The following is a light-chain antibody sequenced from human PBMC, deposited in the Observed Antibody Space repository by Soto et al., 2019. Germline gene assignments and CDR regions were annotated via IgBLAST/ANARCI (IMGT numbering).Light chain of an antibody. Sequence: QSALTQPPSISGAPGQRVTISCTGSGSNIGAGSDVHWYHQLPGTAPKLLIYGNTNRPSGVPDRFSGSKSGTSASLAIAGLQTEDEGDYYCQTYDRSLSGLYVFGTGTKVTVL. CDR2: GNT. CDR3: QTYDRSLSGLYV. V-gene: IGLV1-40*01. J-gene: IGLJ1*01. CDR1: GSNIGAGSD.